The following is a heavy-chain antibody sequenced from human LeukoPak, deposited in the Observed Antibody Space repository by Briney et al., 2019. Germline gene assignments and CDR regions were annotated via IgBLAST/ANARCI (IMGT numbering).Heavy chain of an antibody. CDR3: AKALLRSSYYYYGMDV. D-gene: IGHD3-3*01. Sequence: GGSLRLSCAASGFTFSSYAMNWVRQAPGRGLEWVSAISGSGGSTYYADSVKGRFTISRDNSKNTLYLQMNSLRAEDTAVYYCAKALLRSSYYYYGMDVWGQGTTVTVSS. J-gene: IGHJ6*02. CDR1: GFTFSSYA. V-gene: IGHV3-23*01. CDR2: ISGSGGST.